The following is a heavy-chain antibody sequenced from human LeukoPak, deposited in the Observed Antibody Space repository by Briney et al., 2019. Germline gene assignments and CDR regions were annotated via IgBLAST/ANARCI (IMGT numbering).Heavy chain of an antibody. D-gene: IGHD2-2*02. V-gene: IGHV3-74*01. Sequence: AGGSLRLSCAASGFTFSRYWMHWVRQAPGKGLVWVSHINTDGSSTSYADSVKGRFTISRDNAKNTLYLQMNSLRAEDTAVYYCAREACGSSDCYTTSPRNWFDPWGQGTLVTVSS. CDR2: INTDGSST. CDR3: AREACGSSDCYTTSPRNWFDP. CDR1: GFTFSRYW. J-gene: IGHJ5*02.